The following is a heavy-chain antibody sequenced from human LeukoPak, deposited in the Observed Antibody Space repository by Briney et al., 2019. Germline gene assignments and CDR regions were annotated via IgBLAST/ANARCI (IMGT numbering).Heavy chain of an antibody. D-gene: IGHD3-3*01. CDR1: GFTFSSYW. Sequence: GGPLRLSCAASGFTFSSYWMSWVRQAPGKGLEWVANIKQDGSEKYYVDSVKGRFTISRDNAKNSLYLQMNSLRAEDTAVYYCARASYYDFWSGYNFDYWGQGTLVTVSS. V-gene: IGHV3-7*01. CDR2: IKQDGSEK. J-gene: IGHJ4*02. CDR3: ARASYYDFWSGYNFDY.